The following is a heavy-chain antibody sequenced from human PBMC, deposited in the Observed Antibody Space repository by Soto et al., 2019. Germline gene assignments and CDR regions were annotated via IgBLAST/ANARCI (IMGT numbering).Heavy chain of an antibody. J-gene: IGHJ4*02. Sequence: PGGSLRLSCAASGFTFSSYAMSWVRQAPGKGLEWVSAISGSGGSTYYADSVKGRFTISRDNSKNTLYLQMNSLRAEDTAVYYCAKGYYHYVWGSIVRFDYWGQGTLVTVYS. CDR3: AKGYYHYVWGSIVRFDY. CDR2: ISGSGGST. D-gene: IGHD3-16*02. CDR1: GFTFSSYA. V-gene: IGHV3-23*01.